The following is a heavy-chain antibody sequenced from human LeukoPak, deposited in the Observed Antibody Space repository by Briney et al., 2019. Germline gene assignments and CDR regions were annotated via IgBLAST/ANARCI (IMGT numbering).Heavy chain of an antibody. V-gene: IGHV3-30*02. CDR3: AKEENYGDFFYGMDV. Sequence: GGSLRLSCAASGFGFSSYGMHWVRQAPGKGLEWVAFIRYDGSNKYYADSVKGRFTISRDNSKNTLYLQMNSLRAEDTAVYYCAKEENYGDFFYGMDVWGQGTTVTVSS. CDR2: IRYDGSNK. D-gene: IGHD4-17*01. J-gene: IGHJ6*02. CDR1: GFGFSSYG.